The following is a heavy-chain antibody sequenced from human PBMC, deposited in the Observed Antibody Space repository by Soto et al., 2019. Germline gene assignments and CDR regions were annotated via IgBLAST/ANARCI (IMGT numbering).Heavy chain of an antibody. V-gene: IGHV1-18*01. Sequence: QVQLVQSGAEVKKPGASVKVSCRASGYGFTNYGVCWVRQAPGQCLEWVGWVSAYNGDTNYAQNLQGRVTMTTDTSTSTAYMDLRSLRSDDTAVYYCAIDRWFGEFPIHDAFDIWGQGTMITVSS. CDR2: VSAYNGDT. CDR1: GYGFTNYG. J-gene: IGHJ3*02. CDR3: AIDRWFGEFPIHDAFDI. D-gene: IGHD3-10*01.